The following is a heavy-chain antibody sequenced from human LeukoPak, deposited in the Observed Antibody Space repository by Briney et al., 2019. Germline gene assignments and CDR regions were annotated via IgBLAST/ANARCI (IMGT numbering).Heavy chain of an antibody. Sequence: PGGSLRLSCAASGFTFSSYAMSWVRQAPGKGLEWVSAISGSGGSTYYADSVKGRFTISRDNSKNTLYLQMNSLRAEDTAVYYCAKGSCSSTSCYGIYYYYGMDVWGQGTTVTVSS. CDR2: ISGSGGST. V-gene: IGHV3-23*01. D-gene: IGHD2-2*01. CDR1: GFTFSSYA. CDR3: AKGSCSSTSCYGIYYYYGMDV. J-gene: IGHJ6*02.